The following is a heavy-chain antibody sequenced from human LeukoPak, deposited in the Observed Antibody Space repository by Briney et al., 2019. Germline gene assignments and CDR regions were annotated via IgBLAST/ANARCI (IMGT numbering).Heavy chain of an antibody. V-gene: IGHV1-46*01. D-gene: IGHD1-7*01. Sequence: ASVKVSCKASGYTFTSYYMHWVRQAPGQGLEWMGIINPSGGSTSYAQKFQGRVTMTGDTSTSTVYMELSSLRSEDTAVYYCARETGTTRFDYWGQGTLVTVSS. CDR3: ARETGTTRFDY. J-gene: IGHJ4*02. CDR1: GYTFTSYY. CDR2: INPSGGST.